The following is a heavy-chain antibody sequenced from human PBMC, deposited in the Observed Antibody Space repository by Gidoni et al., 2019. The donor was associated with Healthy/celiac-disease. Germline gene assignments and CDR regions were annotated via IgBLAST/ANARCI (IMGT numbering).Heavy chain of an antibody. D-gene: IGHD1-26*01. CDR2: IYYSGST. J-gene: IGHJ4*02. Sequence: GLVKPSETLSLTCTVSGGSISSSSYYWGWIRQPPGKGLEWIGSIYYSGSTYYNPSLKSRVTISVDTSKNQFSLKLSSVTAADTAVYYCARHQRIVGAKNPPDYWGQGTLVTVSS. CDR1: GGSISSSSYY. CDR3: ARHQRIVGAKNPPDY. V-gene: IGHV4-39*01.